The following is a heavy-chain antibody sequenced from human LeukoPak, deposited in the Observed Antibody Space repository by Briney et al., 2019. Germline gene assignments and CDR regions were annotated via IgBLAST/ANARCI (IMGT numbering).Heavy chain of an antibody. Sequence: SSVKVSCKASGYTFTDYYVHWVRQAPGQGLEWMGWVNPNSGGTNYAQRFQGRVTMTSDTSINTAHMELSRLRSDDTAVYYCERAEVTVRFEYWGQGTLVTVSS. CDR3: ERAEVTVRFEY. J-gene: IGHJ4*02. CDR1: GYTFTDYY. D-gene: IGHD2-21*02. CDR2: VNPNSGGT. V-gene: IGHV1-2*02.